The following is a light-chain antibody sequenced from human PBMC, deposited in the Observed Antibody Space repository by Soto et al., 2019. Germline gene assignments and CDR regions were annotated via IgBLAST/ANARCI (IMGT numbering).Light chain of an antibody. CDR2: DAS. CDR3: QQRSNWPLT. CDR1: QSVSSY. Sequence: EIVLTQSPATLSLSPGERATLSCRASQSVSSYLAWYPQKPGQAPRLLIYDASNTSTGIPARFSGSGSGTDFARTISSPEPEDFAVYYCQQRSNWPLTFGPGTKVDIK. J-gene: IGKJ3*01. V-gene: IGKV3-11*01.